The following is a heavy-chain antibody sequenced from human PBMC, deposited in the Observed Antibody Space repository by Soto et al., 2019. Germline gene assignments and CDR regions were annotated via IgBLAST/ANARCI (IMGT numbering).Heavy chain of an antibody. CDR1: GGYISNDY. D-gene: IGHD3-10*01. Sequence: SLTCTVSGGYISNDYWSWIRQPPGKELEWIGYIEYTGSTNYSPSLKSRVTISVDTSKNQFSLKLSSVTAADTAVYYCARGPRGRSKEPTVPFDYWGQGTLVTVSS. J-gene: IGHJ4*02. V-gene: IGHV4-59*12. CDR3: ARGPRGRSKEPTVPFDY. CDR2: IEYTGST.